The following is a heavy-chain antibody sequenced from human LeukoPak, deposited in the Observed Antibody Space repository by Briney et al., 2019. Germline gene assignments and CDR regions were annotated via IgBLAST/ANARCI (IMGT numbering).Heavy chain of an antibody. V-gene: IGHV1-69*02. CDR3: TRTGGYCSGGSCYPNYGMDV. D-gene: IGHD2-15*01. CDR1: GGTFISYT. CDR2: IIPILGIA. Sequence: VASVTVSFKASGGTFISYTISWVRQAPGQGLEWMGRIIPILGIANYAQKFQGRVTITADKSTSTAYMELSSLRSEDTAVYYCTRTGGYCSGGSCYPNYGMDVWGQGTTVTVSS. J-gene: IGHJ6*02.